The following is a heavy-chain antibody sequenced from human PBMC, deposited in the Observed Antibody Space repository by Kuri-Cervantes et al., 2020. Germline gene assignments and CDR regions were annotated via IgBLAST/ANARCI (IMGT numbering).Heavy chain of an antibody. D-gene: IGHD3-16*01. CDR3: ARDWXXXGGMDV. CDR2: ISXXSSTI. CDR1: GXTFSSYS. Sequence: GGSLRLXCAASGXTFSSYSMSWVRQXPGKGXEWVSYISXXSSTIYYAXSVKGRFTISRDNAKNSLYLQXNSLRDEDTAXYYCARDWXXXGGMDVWGQGTTVTVSS. J-gene: IGHJ6*02. V-gene: IGHV3-48*02.